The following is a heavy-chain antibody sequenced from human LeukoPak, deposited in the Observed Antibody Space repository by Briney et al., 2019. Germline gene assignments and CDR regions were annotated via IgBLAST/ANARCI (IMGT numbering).Heavy chain of an antibody. CDR1: RFTFSNAW. Sequence: PGGSLRLSCAASRFTFSNAWMNWVRQAPGKGLEWVGRIKSKADGETTDHASPVKGRFTISRDDSNNMVYLQMSSLKIEDTAVYYCAIDEPNYAPYDFDYWGQGTLVTVSS. CDR2: IKSKADGETT. CDR3: AIDEPNYAPYDFDY. D-gene: IGHD4/OR15-4a*01. V-gene: IGHV3-15*01. J-gene: IGHJ4*02.